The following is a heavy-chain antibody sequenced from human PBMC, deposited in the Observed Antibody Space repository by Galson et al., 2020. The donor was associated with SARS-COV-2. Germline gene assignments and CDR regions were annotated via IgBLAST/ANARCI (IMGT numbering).Heavy chain of an antibody. CDR2: IYCDDDK. D-gene: IGHD5-12*01. J-gene: IGHJ6*02. CDR1: GFSLSTSGVG. CDR3: AHGIVALFFYGMDV. Sequence: SGPTLVKPTQTLTLTCTFSGFSLSTSGVGVGWIRQPPGKALEWHALIYCDDDKRYSPSLKSRLTITKDTSKNQVVLTMTNMDPVDTATYYCAHGIVALFFYGMDVWGQGTTGTVSS. V-gene: IGHV2-5*02.